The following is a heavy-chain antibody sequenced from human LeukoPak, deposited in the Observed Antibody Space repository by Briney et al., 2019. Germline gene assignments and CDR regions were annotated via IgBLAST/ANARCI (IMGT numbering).Heavy chain of an antibody. Sequence: GGSLRLSCAASEFTFSSYSVNWVRQAPGKGLEWVSAISGSGGSTYYADSVKGRFTISRDNSKNTLYLQMNSLRAEDTALYYCAKDREPITMVRGVIVGDTYYFDYWGQGTLVTVSS. J-gene: IGHJ4*02. CDR2: ISGSGGST. D-gene: IGHD3-10*01. CDR3: AKDREPITMVRGVIVGDTYYFDY. CDR1: EFTFSSYS. V-gene: IGHV3-23*01.